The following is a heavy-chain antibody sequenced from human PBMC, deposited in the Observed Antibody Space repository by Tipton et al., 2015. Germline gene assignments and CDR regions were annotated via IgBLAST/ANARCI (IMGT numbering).Heavy chain of an antibody. J-gene: IGHJ4*02. V-gene: IGHV4-59*01. D-gene: IGHD6-19*01. CDR3: ARGYTSGWFHFFDY. CDR2: VYNTGIT. Sequence: TLSLTCSVSGGSISTYYWSWIRQPPGKGLEWIGYVYNTGITNYNPSLRSRVTISGDTSKNQSSLKLSSVTAADTAVYYCARGYTSGWFHFFDYWGQGTLVTVSS. CDR1: GGSISTYY.